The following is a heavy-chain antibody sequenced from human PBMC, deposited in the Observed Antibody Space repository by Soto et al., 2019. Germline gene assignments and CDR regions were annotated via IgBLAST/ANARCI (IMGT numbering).Heavy chain of an antibody. J-gene: IGHJ4*02. D-gene: IGHD6-6*01. CDR1: GGSFSGYY. Sequence: SETLSLTCAVSGGSFSGYYWSWIRQPPGKGLEWIGEINHSGSTNYNPSLKSRVTISVDTSKNQFSLKLSSVTAADTAVYYCAREGTVVYSSSSRPWDYWGQGTLVTVSS. V-gene: IGHV4-34*01. CDR3: AREGTVVYSSSSRPWDY. CDR2: INHSGST.